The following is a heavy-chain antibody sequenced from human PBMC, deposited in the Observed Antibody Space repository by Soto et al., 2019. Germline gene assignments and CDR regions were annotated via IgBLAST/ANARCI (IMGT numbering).Heavy chain of an antibody. CDR3: ARWIRLLET. CDR1: GFTFSNFW. CDR2: ISSDGRET. J-gene: IGHJ5*01. Sequence: GGSLRLSCAASGFTFSNFWMNWVRQAPEKGLEWVAYISSDGRETNHVASVKGRFTISRDNAKNSLYLQMNSLRAEDTAVYYCARWIRLLETWGPGTLVTVSS. V-gene: IGHV3-7*01. D-gene: IGHD5-12*01.